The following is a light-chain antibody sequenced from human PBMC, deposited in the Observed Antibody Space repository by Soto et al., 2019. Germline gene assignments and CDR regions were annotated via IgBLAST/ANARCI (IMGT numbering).Light chain of an antibody. CDR2: SYN. J-gene: IGLJ2*01. CDR3: AAWDDSLNGPV. CDR1: SSNIGSNT. Sequence: QSVLTQPPSASGTPGQRVTISCSGSSSNIGSNTVNWYQQLPGTAPKLLIYSYNQRPSGVPDRFSGSKSGTSASLAISGLQSEDDADYYWAAWDDSLNGPVFGGGTQLTVL. V-gene: IGLV1-44*01.